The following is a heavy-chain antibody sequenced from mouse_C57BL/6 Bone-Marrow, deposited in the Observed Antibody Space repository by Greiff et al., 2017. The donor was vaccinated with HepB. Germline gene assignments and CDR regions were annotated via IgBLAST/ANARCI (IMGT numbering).Heavy chain of an antibody. V-gene: IGHV1-18*01. CDR1: GYTFTDYN. J-gene: IGHJ2*01. CDR2: INPNNGGT. D-gene: IGHD2-2*01. CDR3: AREGIYYGYDFYYFDY. Sequence: EVQLVESGPELVKPGASVKIPCKASGYTFTDYNMDWVKQSHGKSLEWIGDINPNNGGTIYNQKFKGKATLTVDKSSSTAYMELRSLTSEDTAVYYCAREGIYYGYDFYYFDYWGQGTTLTVSS.